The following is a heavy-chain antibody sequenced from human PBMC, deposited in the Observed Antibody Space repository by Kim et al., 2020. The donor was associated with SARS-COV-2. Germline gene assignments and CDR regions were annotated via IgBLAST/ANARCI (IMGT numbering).Heavy chain of an antibody. CDR1: GGSISSSNW. CDR3: ARVQGGLVRHYYYYGMDV. D-gene: IGHD6-19*01. J-gene: IGHJ6*02. Sequence: SETLSLTCAVSGGSISSSNWWSWVRQPPGKGLEWIGEIYHSGSTNYNPSLKSRVTISVDKSKNQFSLKLISVTAADTAVYYCARVQGGLVRHYYYYGMDVWGQGTTVTVSS. V-gene: IGHV4-4*02. CDR2: IYHSGST.